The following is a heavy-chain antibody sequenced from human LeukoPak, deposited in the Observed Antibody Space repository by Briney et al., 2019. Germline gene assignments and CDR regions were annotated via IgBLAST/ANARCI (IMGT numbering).Heavy chain of an antibody. Sequence: GGSLRLSCAASGFTFSSYWMSWVRQAPGKGLEWVANIKQDGSEKYYVDSVKGRFTISRDNAKNSLYLQMNSLRAEDTAVYYCARESGSYYYYYYYMDVWGKGTTVTVS. J-gene: IGHJ6*03. D-gene: IGHD1-26*01. CDR2: IKQDGSEK. V-gene: IGHV3-7*01. CDR1: GFTFSSYW. CDR3: ARESGSYYYYYYYMDV.